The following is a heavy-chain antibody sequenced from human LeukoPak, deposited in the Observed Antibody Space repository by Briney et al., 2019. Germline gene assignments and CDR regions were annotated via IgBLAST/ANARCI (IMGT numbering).Heavy chain of an antibody. J-gene: IGHJ4*02. CDR2: ISGSGGST. D-gene: IGHD2-8*02. CDR3: AKDLPSGGGVKYYFDY. V-gene: IGHV3-23*01. Sequence: PGGSLRLSCAASGFTFSSYAMSWVRQAPGKGLEWVSAISGSGGSTYYADSVKGRFTISRDNSKNTLYLQMNSLRAEDTAVYYCAKDLPSGGGVKYYFDYWGQGTLVTVSS. CDR1: GFTFSSYA.